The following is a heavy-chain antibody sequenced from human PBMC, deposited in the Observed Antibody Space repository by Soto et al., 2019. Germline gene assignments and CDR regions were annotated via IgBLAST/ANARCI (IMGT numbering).Heavy chain of an antibody. Sequence: EVQLVESGGGLIQPGGSLRLSCAASGFTVSSNYMNWVRQAPGKGLEWVSGIYSGGSTYYADSVKGRFTISRDTSKNTVYRLMISLIAEDTAVYYCELLHTPLWGQGNMVTVSS. CDR2: IYSGGST. D-gene: IGHD1-26*01. CDR1: GFTVSSNY. J-gene: IGHJ4*02. V-gene: IGHV3-53*01. CDR3: ELLHTPL.